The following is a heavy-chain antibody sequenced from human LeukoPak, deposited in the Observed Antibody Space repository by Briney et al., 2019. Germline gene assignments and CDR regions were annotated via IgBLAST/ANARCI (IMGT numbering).Heavy chain of an antibody. CDR1: GGSISSSSYY. CDR2: IYYSGST. Sequence: SETLSLTCTASGGSISSSSYYWGWIRQPPGKGLEWIGSIYYSGSTYYNPSPKSRLTISVDTSKNQFSLKLSSVTAADTAVYYCARRYGSGSYYDLNWFDPWGQGTLVTVSS. J-gene: IGHJ5*02. CDR3: ARRYGSGSYYDLNWFDP. V-gene: IGHV4-39*01. D-gene: IGHD3-10*01.